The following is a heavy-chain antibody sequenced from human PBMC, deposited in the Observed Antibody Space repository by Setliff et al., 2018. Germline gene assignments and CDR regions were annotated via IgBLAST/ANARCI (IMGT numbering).Heavy chain of an antibody. CDR1: GFTLNTYV. V-gene: IGHV3-23*05. D-gene: IGHD1-26*01. J-gene: IGHJ4*02. Sequence: LSLSCVVSGFTLNTYVMNWVRQSSGKGLEWVSSISSSGNTIHYADSVQGRFTISRDKSKNTLYLQMNTLRADDTAVYYCAKSRAEWGSSYFDYWGQGTLVTVSS. CDR2: ISSSGNTI. CDR3: AKSRAEWGSSYFDY.